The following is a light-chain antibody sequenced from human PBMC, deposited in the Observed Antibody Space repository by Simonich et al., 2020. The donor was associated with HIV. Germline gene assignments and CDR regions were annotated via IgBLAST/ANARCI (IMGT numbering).Light chain of an antibody. CDR2: GAS. J-gene: IGKJ5*01. CDR3: QQFTNYLSIT. Sequence: DIQMTQSPSSLSASVGDRVTITCQASQDISNYLNWYQQKPGKAPKLLIYGASNLETGVPSRFSGNGSGTHFTFTINSLQPEDIATYYCQQFTNYLSITFGQGTRLEIK. V-gene: IGKV1-33*01. CDR1: QDISNY.